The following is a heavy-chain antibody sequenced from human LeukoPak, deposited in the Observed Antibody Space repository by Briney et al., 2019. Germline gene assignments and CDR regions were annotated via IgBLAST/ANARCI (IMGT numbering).Heavy chain of an antibody. J-gene: IGHJ4*02. CDR3: ARAYCSGGSCYFGLNFDY. V-gene: IGHV4-59*01. CDR1: GGSISSYY. CDR2: IYYSGST. Sequence: SETLSLTCTVSGGSISSYYWSWIRQPPGKGLEWIWYIYYSGSTNYNPSLKSRVTVSVDTSKNQFSLKLSSVTAADTAVYYCARAYCSGGSCYFGLNFDYWGQGTLVTVSS. D-gene: IGHD2-15*01.